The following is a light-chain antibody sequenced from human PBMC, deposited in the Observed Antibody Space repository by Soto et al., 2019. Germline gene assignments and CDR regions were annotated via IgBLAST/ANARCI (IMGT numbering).Light chain of an antibody. J-gene: IGLJ2*01. Sequence: QSVLTQPPSASGTPGQRVTISCSGSSSNIGSNTVNWYQQFPGTAPKLLIYSNNQRPSGVPDRFSCSKSGTSASLAISGLQSGDEADYYCAAWDDSLNGVVFGGGTKVTVL. V-gene: IGLV1-44*01. CDR3: AAWDDSLNGVV. CDR2: SNN. CDR1: SSNIGSNT.